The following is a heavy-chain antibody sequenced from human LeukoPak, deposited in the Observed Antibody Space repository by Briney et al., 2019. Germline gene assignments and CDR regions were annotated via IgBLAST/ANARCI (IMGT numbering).Heavy chain of an antibody. CDR1: GGSISSGGYY. D-gene: IGHD1-1*01. CDR3: AREGSTGTTR. Sequence: SQTLPLTCTVSGGSISSGGYYWSWIRQHPGKGLEWIGYIYYSGSTYYNPSLKSRVTISVDTSKNQFSLKLSSVTAADTAVYYCAREGSTGTTRWGQGTLVTVSS. J-gene: IGHJ4*02. CDR2: IYYSGST. V-gene: IGHV4-31*03.